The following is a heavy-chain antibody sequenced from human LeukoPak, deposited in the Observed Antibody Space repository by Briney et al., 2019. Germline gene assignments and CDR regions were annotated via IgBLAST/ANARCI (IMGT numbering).Heavy chain of an antibody. CDR2: IYHGGTT. J-gene: IGHJ4*02. D-gene: IGHD2-15*01. CDR3: AKGQPTVAARLFGY. V-gene: IGHV4-38-2*01. CDR1: GSSISSGYY. Sequence: PSETLSLTCAISGSSISSGYYWGWIRQPPGKGLEWIGSIYHGGTTYYNPSLKSRVTISVDTSKNQFSLKLSSVTAADTAVYYCAKGQPTVAARLFGYWGQGTLVTVSS.